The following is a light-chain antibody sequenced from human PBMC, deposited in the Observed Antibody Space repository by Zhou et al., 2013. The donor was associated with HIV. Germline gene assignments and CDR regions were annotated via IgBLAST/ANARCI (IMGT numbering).Light chain of an antibody. CDR2: DAS. CDR3: QQFNSYPLT. J-gene: IGKJ1*01. Sequence: AIQLTQSPSSLSASVGDRITITCRASQGISSILAWYQQKPGKVPRLLVYDASNLESGVPSRFSGSGSGTDFTLTISSLQPEDFATYYCQQFNSYPLTFGQGTRLKSN. CDR1: QGISSI. V-gene: IGKV1-13*02.